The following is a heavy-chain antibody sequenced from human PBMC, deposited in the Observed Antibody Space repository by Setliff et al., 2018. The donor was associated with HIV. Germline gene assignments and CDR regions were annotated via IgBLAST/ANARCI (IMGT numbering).Heavy chain of an antibody. CDR2: ISTNTGNP. Sequence: GASVKVSCKAFGYTFTSYALNWVRQAPGQGLEWMGRISTNTGNPTYAQGFTGRFVFSLDTSVSTAYLQISSLKAEDTAVYYCARKQSWSSGGEAFDIWGQGTMVTVSS. J-gene: IGHJ3*02. CDR1: GYTFTSYA. V-gene: IGHV7-4-1*02. CDR3: ARKQSWSSGGEAFDI. D-gene: IGHD2-8*01.